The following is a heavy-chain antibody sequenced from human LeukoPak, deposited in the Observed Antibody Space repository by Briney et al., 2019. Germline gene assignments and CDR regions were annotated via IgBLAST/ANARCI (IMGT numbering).Heavy chain of an antibody. CDR1: GFTFSSYV. Sequence: PGGSLRLSCAASGFTFSSYVMSWVRQAPGKGLEWASAISGSGGSTYYAVSVKGRFTISRDKSKNTLSLQMNILRAEDTAVYYCAKSWNYYDSSGDDALDIWGQGTMVTVSS. CDR2: ISGSGGST. CDR3: AKSWNYYDSSGDDALDI. V-gene: IGHV3-23*01. J-gene: IGHJ3*02. D-gene: IGHD3-22*01.